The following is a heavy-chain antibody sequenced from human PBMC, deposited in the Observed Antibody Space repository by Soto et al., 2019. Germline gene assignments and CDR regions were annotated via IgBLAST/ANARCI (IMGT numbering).Heavy chain of an antibody. J-gene: IGHJ4*02. D-gene: IGHD1-7*01. Sequence: EVQLLESGGDLVQPGGSLRLSCAASGFTFSNYAMNWVRQAPGKGLEWVSGISGSGDSTYYADSVKGRFTISRDNSKNTLYLQMNSLRAEDAAVYSCAKAKSGTQTLADDWGQGTLVTVSS. CDR3: AKAKSGTQTLADD. CDR2: ISGSGDST. CDR1: GFTFSNYA. V-gene: IGHV3-23*01.